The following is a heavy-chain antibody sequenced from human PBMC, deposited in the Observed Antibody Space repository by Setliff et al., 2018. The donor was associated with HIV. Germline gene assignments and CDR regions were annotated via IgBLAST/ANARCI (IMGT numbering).Heavy chain of an antibody. Sequence: SETLSLTCAVYGGSFSGYYWSWIRQHPGKGLEWIGHISDTGRTSYNPSLKSRVTISVDTSKSQFSLKMNSVTAADTAVYYCARASYSYDSTGYLYWGQGTLVTVLL. CDR2: ISDTGRT. V-gene: IGHV4-34*01. D-gene: IGHD3-22*01. CDR3: ARASYSYDSTGYLY. CDR1: GGSFSGYY. J-gene: IGHJ4*02.